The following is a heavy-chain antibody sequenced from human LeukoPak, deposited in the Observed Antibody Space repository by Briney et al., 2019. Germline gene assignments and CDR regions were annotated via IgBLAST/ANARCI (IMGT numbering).Heavy chain of an antibody. D-gene: IGHD2-15*01. Sequence: SVKVSCKASGGTFSSYAISWVRQAPGQGLEWMGGIIPIFGTANYAQKFQGRVTITADESTSTAYMELSSPRSEDTAVYYCAMGVTRKVVVAAPDAFDIWGQGTMVTVSS. J-gene: IGHJ3*02. V-gene: IGHV1-69*13. CDR3: AMGVTRKVVVAAPDAFDI. CDR1: GGTFSSYA. CDR2: IIPIFGTA.